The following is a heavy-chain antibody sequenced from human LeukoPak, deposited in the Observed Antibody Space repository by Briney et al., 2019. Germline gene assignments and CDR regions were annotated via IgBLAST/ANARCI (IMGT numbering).Heavy chain of an antibody. CDR3: ARVGSIAAAGTPDY. Sequence: GGPLRLSCAASGFIFSDYYMTWIRQAPGKGLEWLSYISGSGSDTNYADSVKGRFTTSRDNAKNSLYLQMNSLRAEDTAVYYCARVGSIAAAGTPDYWGQGTLVTVSS. D-gene: IGHD6-13*01. CDR1: GFIFSDYY. J-gene: IGHJ4*02. CDR2: ISGSGSDT. V-gene: IGHV3-11*06.